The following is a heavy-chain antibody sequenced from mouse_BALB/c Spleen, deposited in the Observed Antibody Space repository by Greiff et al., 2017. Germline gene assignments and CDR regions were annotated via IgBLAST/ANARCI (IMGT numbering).Heavy chain of an antibody. J-gene: IGHJ2*01. CDR2: INPYYGST. Sequence: EVQLQQTGPELVKPGASVKISCKASGYSFTDYIMLWVKQSHGKSLEWIGNINPYYGSTSYNLKFKGKATLTVDKSSSTAYMQLNSLTSEDSAVYYCARTPTMITTGGVYYFDYWGQGTTLTVSS. CDR1: GYSFTDYI. D-gene: IGHD2-4*01. CDR3: ARTPTMITTGGVYYFDY. V-gene: IGHV1-39*01.